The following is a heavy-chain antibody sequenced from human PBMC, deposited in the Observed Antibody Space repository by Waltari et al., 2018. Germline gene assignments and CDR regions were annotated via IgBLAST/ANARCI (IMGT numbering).Heavy chain of an antibody. Sequence: QVQLVQSGAEVKKPGSSVTVYCKASGGTFSSYAIRWVRQAPGQGLEWMGGIIPIFGTANYAQKFQGRVTITADESTSTAYMELSSLRSEDTAVYYCARDGYIIEYFQHWGQGTLVTVSS. CDR1: GGTFSSYA. CDR3: ARDGYIIEYFQH. J-gene: IGHJ1*01. D-gene: IGHD5-12*01. CDR2: IIPIFGTA. V-gene: IGHV1-69*13.